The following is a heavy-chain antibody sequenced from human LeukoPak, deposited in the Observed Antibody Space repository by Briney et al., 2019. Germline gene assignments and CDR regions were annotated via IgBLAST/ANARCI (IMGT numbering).Heavy chain of an antibody. J-gene: IGHJ4*02. CDR1: GFTFSSYA. D-gene: IGHD4-17*01. CDR3: AKVGSTGDYDSYFDY. Sequence: PGGSLRLSCEASGFTFSSYAMSWVRQAPGKGLEWVSGIIDGGDITYYANSVKGRFTISRDNSKNTLYLQMNSLRAEDTAVYYCAKVGSTGDYDSYFDYWGQGTLVTVSS. CDR2: IIDGGDIT. V-gene: IGHV3-23*01.